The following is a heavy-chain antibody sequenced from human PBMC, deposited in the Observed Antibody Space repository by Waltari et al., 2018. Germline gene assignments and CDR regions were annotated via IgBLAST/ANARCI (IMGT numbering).Heavy chain of an antibody. J-gene: IGHJ3*02. CDR1: GYTFTDYY. CDR3: ATALGDRSSASRAFDI. Sequence: EVQLLQSGTELKKPGTTVQISCQVSGYTFTDYYINWVHQAPGKGPHWMGLVDPEDGETIYAEKFQGRVTITADTSTDTAYMELSSLRSEDTAVYYCATALGDRSSASRAFDIWGLGTMITVSS. V-gene: IGHV1-69-2*01. D-gene: IGHD3-10*01. CDR2: VDPEDGET.